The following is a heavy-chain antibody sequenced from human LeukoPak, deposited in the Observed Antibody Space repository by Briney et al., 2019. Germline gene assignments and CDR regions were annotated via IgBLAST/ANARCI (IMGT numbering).Heavy chain of an antibody. V-gene: IGHV3-48*04. CDR2: LSKSGSTV. CDR3: ARDSSTSSSQTNFDY. CDR1: GFTFSTYW. D-gene: IGHD6-6*01. Sequence: GGSLRLSCAGSGFTFSTYWMTWVRQAPGKGLEWVSYLSKSGSTVSYADSMKGRFTISRDNAKNSLYLQMNSLRAEDTAVYYCARDSSTSSSQTNFDYWGQGTLVTVSS. J-gene: IGHJ4*02.